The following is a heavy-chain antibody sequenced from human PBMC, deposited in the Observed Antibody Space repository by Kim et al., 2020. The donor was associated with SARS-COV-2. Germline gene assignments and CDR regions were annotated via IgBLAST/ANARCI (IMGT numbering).Heavy chain of an antibody. CDR1: GGSFSGYY. CDR2: INHSGST. V-gene: IGHV4-34*01. J-gene: IGHJ5*02. CDR3: ARGGCSGGSCIQNWFDP. Sequence: SETLSLTCAVYGGSFSGYYWSWIRQPPGKGLEWIGEINHSGSTNYNPSLKSRVTISVDTSKNQFSLKLSSVTAADTAVYYCARGGCSGGSCIQNWFDPWGQGTLVTVSS. D-gene: IGHD2-15*01.